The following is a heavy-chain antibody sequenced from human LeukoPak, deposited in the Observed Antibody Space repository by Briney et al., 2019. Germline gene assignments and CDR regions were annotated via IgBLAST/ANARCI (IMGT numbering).Heavy chain of an antibody. D-gene: IGHD1-1*01. CDR2: ISGSGDST. Sequence: GGSLRLSCAVSGFTFTRYAMSWVRQAPGKGLDWVSVISGSGDSTHYADSVRGRFTISRDNSKNTLYLQMNSLRAEDTAVYYCAKEPGTIGYDAFDIWGQGTMVTVSS. V-gene: IGHV3-23*01. J-gene: IGHJ3*02. CDR3: AKEPGTIGYDAFDI. CDR1: GFTFTRYA.